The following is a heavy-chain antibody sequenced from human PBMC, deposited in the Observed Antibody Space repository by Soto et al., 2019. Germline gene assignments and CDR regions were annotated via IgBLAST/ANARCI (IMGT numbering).Heavy chain of an antibody. J-gene: IGHJ4*02. Sequence: GGSLRLSCAASGFTFSDYYMSWIRQAPGKGLEWVSYMSGSGSTIYYADSVKGRFTISRDNAMKSLYLQMNSLRAEDTAVYYCASVDSSGSSPYYFDYCGQLNLVTVSA. CDR2: MSGSGSTI. V-gene: IGHV3-11*01. D-gene: IGHD3-22*01. CDR1: GFTFSDYY. CDR3: ASVDSSGSSPYYFDY.